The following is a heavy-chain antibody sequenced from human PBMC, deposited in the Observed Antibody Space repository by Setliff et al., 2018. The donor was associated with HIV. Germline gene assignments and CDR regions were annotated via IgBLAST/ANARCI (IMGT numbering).Heavy chain of an antibody. Sequence: LSETLSLICTVSGGSIRATSYYWGWIRQPPGKGLEWIGSIYYSGSTKYNPSLKSRVTISLDMSKNQFSLKLNSVTAADTATYYCARLGYYNFWSGYWTDYWGHGTLVTVSS. V-gene: IGHV4-39*01. CDR1: GGSIRATSYY. J-gene: IGHJ4*01. D-gene: IGHD3-3*01. CDR2: IYYSGST. CDR3: ARLGYYNFWSGYWTDY.